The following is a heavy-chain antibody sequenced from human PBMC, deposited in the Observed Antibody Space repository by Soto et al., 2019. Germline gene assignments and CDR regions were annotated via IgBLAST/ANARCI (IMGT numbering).Heavy chain of an antibody. J-gene: IGHJ2*01. CDR1: GGSISSSSYY. CDR3: ARHRRGYGDYVGWYFDL. V-gene: IGHV4-39*01. CDR2: IYYSGST. D-gene: IGHD4-17*01. Sequence: SETLSLTCTVSGGSISSSSYYWGWIRQPPGKGLEWIGSIYYSGSTYYNPSLKSRVTISVDTSKNQFSLKLSSVTAADTAVYYCARHRRGYGDYVGWYFDLWGRGTLVTAPQ.